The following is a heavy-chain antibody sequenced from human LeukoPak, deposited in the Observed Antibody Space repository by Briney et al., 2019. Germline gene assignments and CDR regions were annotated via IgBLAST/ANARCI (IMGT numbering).Heavy chain of an antibody. CDR3: ARHYYGTAVAGTSGYFDY. Sequence: SETLSLTCTVSGGSISSYYWSWIRQPPGKGLEWIGYIYYSGSTNYNPSLKSRVTISVDTSKNQFSLKLSSVTAADTAVYYCARHYYGTAVAGTSGYFDYWGQGTLVTVSS. D-gene: IGHD6-19*01. J-gene: IGHJ4*02. V-gene: IGHV4-59*08. CDR2: IYYSGST. CDR1: GGSISSYY.